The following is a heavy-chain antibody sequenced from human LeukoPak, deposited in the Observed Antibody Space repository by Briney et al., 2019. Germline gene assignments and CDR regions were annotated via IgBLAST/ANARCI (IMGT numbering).Heavy chain of an antibody. V-gene: IGHV1-2*02. CDR3: AGSTIGIVVVTYYYYMDV. CDR2: INPNSGGT. Sequence: ASVKVSCKASGYTFTGYYMHWVRQAPGQGLEWMGWINPNSGGTNYAQKFQGRVTMTRDTSISTAYMELSSLRSEDTAVYYCAGSTIGIVVVTYYYYMDVWGKGTTVTVSS. D-gene: IGHD3-22*01. J-gene: IGHJ6*03. CDR1: GYTFTGYY.